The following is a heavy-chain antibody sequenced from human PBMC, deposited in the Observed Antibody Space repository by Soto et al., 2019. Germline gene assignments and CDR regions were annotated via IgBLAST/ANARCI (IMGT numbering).Heavy chain of an antibody. CDR1: GGSISGHY. Sequence: QVQLQESGPGLVKPSETLSLSCSVSGGSISGHYWSWVRQTPGKGLEWIGYMYYNGSTTYNPSLKSRVTISVDTSKNPFSLRLTSVTAADTAVYYCARGPYYDLIWNYYYMDVWGKGTTVTVSS. CDR2: MYYNGST. CDR3: ARGPYYDLIWNYYYMDV. J-gene: IGHJ6*03. V-gene: IGHV4-59*08. D-gene: IGHD3-16*01.